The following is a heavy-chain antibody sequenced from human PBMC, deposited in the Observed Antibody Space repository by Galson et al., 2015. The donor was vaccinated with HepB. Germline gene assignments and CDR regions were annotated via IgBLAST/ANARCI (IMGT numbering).Heavy chain of an antibody. V-gene: IGHV3-30*18. J-gene: IGHJ4*02. CDR3: AKEFSPPRGYSGSYLALGY. CDR2: ISYDGSNK. D-gene: IGHD1-26*01. CDR1: GFTFSSYG. Sequence: SLRLSCAASGFTFSSYGMHWVRQAPGEGLEWVAVISYDGSNKYYADSVKGRFTISRDNSKNTLYLQMNSLRAEDTAVYYCAKEFSPPRGYSGSYLALGYWGQGTLVTVSS.